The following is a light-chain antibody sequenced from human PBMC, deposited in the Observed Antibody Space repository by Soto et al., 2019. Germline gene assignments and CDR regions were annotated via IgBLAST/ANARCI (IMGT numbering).Light chain of an antibody. V-gene: IGLV7-46*01. CDR3: LLSYSGARV. Sequence: QSVVTQEPSLTVSPGGTVTLTCGSSTGAVTTGHYPYWFQQKPGHAPRTLIYDTSSTHSWTPARFSGSLLGDKAALTLSGAQPEDEADYYCLLSYSGARVFGGGTKVTVL. CDR2: DTS. CDR1: TGAVTTGHY. J-gene: IGLJ2*01.